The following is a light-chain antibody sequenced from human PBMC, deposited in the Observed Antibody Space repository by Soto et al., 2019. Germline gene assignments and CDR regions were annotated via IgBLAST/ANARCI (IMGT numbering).Light chain of an antibody. CDR2: DAS. V-gene: IGKV3-11*01. CDR1: QSVSSY. CDR3: QQRSIWPWT. J-gene: IGKJ1*01. Sequence: EIVLTQSPATLSLSPGERATLSCRASQSVSSYLAWYQQKPGQPPRLLIYDASNRATAIPARFSGSGSGTDFTLTISSLEPEDFAVYYCQQRSIWPWTFGQGTKVEIK.